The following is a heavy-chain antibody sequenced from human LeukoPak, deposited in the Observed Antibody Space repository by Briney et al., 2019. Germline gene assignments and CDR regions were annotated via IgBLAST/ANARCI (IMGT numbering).Heavy chain of an antibody. D-gene: IGHD5-12*01. CDR1: GFTFSSYG. CDR3: ANQRPGHSGYDPPEYYGMDV. Sequence: GRSLRLSCAASGFTFSSYGMHWVRQAPGKGLEWVAVISYDGSNKYYADSVKGRFTISRHNSKNTLYLQMNSLRAEDTAVYYCANQRPGHSGYDPPEYYGMDVWGQGTTVTVSS. V-gene: IGHV3-30*18. CDR2: ISYDGSNK. J-gene: IGHJ6*02.